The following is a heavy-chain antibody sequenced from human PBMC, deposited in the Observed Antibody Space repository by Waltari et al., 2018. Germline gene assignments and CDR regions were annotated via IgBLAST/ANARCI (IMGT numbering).Heavy chain of an antibody. V-gene: IGHV3-21*01. J-gene: IGHJ5*02. CDR1: AFAFSTTS. D-gene: IGHD3-22*01. Sequence: EVQLVESGGVLVKPGRSLRLYFAAPAFAFSTTSLTWGRQAPGKGLEWVSSISSSSSYIYYADSVKGRFTISRDNAKNSLYLQMNSLRAEDTAVYYCARDPDYEISAGWFDPWGQGTLVTVSS. CDR2: ISSSSSYI. CDR3: ARDPDYEISAGWFDP.